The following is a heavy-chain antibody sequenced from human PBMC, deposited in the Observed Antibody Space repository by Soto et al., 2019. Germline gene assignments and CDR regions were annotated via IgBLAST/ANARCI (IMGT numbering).Heavy chain of an antibody. CDR2: ITSSGTNI. CDR3: ARGYTGGWSRGGYFDY. Sequence: EVQLVESGGGLVQPRGSLRLSCAASGFTFSSYEMNWVRQAPGRGLEWLTHITSSGTNIFYGDSVKGRFTISRDNARNSLSLQMHSLRAEDTAVYYCARGYTGGWSRGGYFDYWGQGALVTVSS. CDR1: GFTFSSYE. V-gene: IGHV3-48*03. J-gene: IGHJ4*02. D-gene: IGHD6-19*01.